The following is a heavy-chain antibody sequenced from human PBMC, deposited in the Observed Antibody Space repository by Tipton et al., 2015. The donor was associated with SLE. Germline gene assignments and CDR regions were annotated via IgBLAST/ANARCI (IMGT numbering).Heavy chain of an antibody. J-gene: IGHJ3*02. D-gene: IGHD3-22*01. V-gene: IGHV3-48*01. CDR3: AREGLNYYDSSGYPGGLAFDI. Sequence: GSLRLSCAASGFTFSSYSMNWVRQAPGKGLEWVSYISSSSSTIYYADSVKGRFTISRDNAKNSLYLQMNSLRAEDTAVYYCAREGLNYYDSSGYPGGLAFDIWGQGTMVTVSS. CDR1: GFTFSSYS. CDR2: ISSSSSTI.